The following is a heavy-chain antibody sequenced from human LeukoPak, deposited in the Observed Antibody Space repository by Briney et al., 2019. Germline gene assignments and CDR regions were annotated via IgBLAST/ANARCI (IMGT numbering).Heavy chain of an antibody. V-gene: IGHV3-20*04. CDR2: INWNGGST. D-gene: IGHD3-10*01. CDR3: ARDSGEFEPEYFQH. J-gene: IGHJ1*01. CDR1: GFTFDDYG. Sequence: GGSLRLSCAASGFTFDDYGMSWVRQAPGKGLEWVSGINWNGGSTGYADSVKGRFTISRDNAKNSLYLQMNSLRAEDTAVYYCARDSGEFEPEYFQHWGQGTLVTVSS.